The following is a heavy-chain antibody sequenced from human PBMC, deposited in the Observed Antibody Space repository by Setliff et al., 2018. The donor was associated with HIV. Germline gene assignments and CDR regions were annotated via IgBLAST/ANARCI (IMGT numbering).Heavy chain of an antibody. CDR3: ARHEGYNDFLTGYFRYKWYDP. J-gene: IGHJ5*02. CDR1: GDSISSARHY. Sequence: PSETLSLTCIVSGDSISSARHYWGWIRQPPGKGLEWIGSVYYNGATDHNPSLKSRVTISVDTSNQQFSLKLSSVTAADTAVYYCARHEGYNDFLTGYFRYKWYDPWGQGTLVTVSS. CDR2: VYYNGAT. D-gene: IGHD3-9*01. V-gene: IGHV4-39*01.